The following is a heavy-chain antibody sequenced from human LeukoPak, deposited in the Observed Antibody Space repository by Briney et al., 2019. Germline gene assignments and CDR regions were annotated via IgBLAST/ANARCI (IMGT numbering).Heavy chain of an antibody. CDR1: GFSLSTSGVG. V-gene: IGHV2-5*01. D-gene: IGHD3-10*01. Sequence: SGPTLVKPTQTLTLTCTFSGFSLSTSGVGVGWIRQPPGKALEWLALIYWNDDKRYSPSLKSRLTITKDTSKNQVVLTMTNMDPVDTATYYCAHRGFGGLIGAFDIWGQGTMVTVSS. CDR3: AHRGFGGLIGAFDI. CDR2: IYWNDDK. J-gene: IGHJ3*02.